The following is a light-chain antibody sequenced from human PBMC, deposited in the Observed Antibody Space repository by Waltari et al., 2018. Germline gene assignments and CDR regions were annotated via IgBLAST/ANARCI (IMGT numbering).Light chain of an antibody. J-gene: IGLJ3*02. CDR1: TGAVTSAHY. CDR2: DTS. V-gene: IGLV7-46*01. CDR3: LLLYIGGRRV. Sequence: QAVVTQEPSLTVSAGGTVTLTCGSSTGAVTSAHYPYWLQQQPDQTPKTLIYDTSNRFPWTPARFSGSLLGGNAALTLSGAQAEDDADYYCLLLYIGGRRVFGGGTKLTVL.